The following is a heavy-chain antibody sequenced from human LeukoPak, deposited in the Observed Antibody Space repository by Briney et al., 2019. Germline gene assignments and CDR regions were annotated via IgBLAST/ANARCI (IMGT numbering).Heavy chain of an antibody. CDR2: IYSGGST. Sequence: GGSLRLSCAASGFTVSSNYMSWVRQAPGKGLEWVSVIYSGGSTYYADSVKGRFTISRDNSKNALYLQMNSLRAEETAVYYCAGNYYYYMDVWGKGTTVTVSS. J-gene: IGHJ6*03. V-gene: IGHV3-53*01. CDR1: GFTVSSNY. CDR3: AGNYYYYMDV.